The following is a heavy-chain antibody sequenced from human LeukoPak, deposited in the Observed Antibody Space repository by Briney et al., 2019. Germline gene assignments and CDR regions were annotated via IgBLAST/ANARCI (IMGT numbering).Heavy chain of an antibody. J-gene: IGHJ4*02. CDR3: ARRYYYGSGSPEY. D-gene: IGHD3-10*01. V-gene: IGHV4-39*01. CDR1: GDSISTSAYY. CDR2: IYYDGNA. Sequence: SETLSLTCAVSGDSISTSAYYWDWSRQPPGKGLEWIGNIYYDGNARYNPSLKSRVTISVDRSKNQFSLKLSSVTAADTAVYYCARRYYYGSGSPEYWGQGSLVTVSS.